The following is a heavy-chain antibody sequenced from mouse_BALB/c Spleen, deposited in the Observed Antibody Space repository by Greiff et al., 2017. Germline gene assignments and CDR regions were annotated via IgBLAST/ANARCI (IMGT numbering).Heavy chain of an antibody. CDR3: AREEELLDY. J-gene: IGHJ2*01. CDR2: ISSGSSTI. CDR1: GFTFSSFG. Sequence: EVKLVESGGGLVQPGGSRKLSCAASGFTFSSFGMHWVRQAPEKGLEWVAYISSGSSTIYYADTVKGRFTISRDNPKNTLFLQMTSLRSEDTAMYYCAREEELLDYWGQGTTLTVSS. V-gene: IGHV5-17*02. D-gene: IGHD1-1*01.